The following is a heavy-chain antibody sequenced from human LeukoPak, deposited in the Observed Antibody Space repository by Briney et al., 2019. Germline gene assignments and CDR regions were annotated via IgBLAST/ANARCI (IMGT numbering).Heavy chain of an antibody. CDR2: INHSGST. CDR1: GGSFSGYY. Sequence: SETLSLTCAVYGGSFSGYYGSWIRQPPGKGLEWIGEINHSGSTNYNPSLKSRVTISVDTSKNQFSLKLSSVTAADTAVYYCARGGYYDLSSAFDIWGQGTMVTVSS. D-gene: IGHD3-22*01. CDR3: ARGGYYDLSSAFDI. V-gene: IGHV4-34*01. J-gene: IGHJ3*02.